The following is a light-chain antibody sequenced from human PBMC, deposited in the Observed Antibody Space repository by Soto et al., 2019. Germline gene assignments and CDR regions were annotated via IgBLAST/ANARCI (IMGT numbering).Light chain of an antibody. CDR3: QQRSNWPQEYT. CDR1: QSVSSY. Sequence: EIVLTQSPATLSLSPGERATLSCRASQSVSSYLAWYQQKPGQAPRLLIYDASNRATGIPARFSGSGSGTDVTLTISSLEPEDFAVYYCQQRSNWPQEYTFGQGTKLEIK. J-gene: IGKJ2*01. V-gene: IGKV3-11*01. CDR2: DAS.